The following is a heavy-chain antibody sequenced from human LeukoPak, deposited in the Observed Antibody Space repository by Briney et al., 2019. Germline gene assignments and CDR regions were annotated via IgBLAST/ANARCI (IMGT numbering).Heavy chain of an antibody. CDR3: ARGRWSDY. V-gene: IGHV3-7*01. Sequence: GGSLRLSCAASGFTFSAYWMTWVRQAPGKGLEWVANIKEDGTEKNYVDSVKGRFTISRDNVKKSLYLEMNSLRAEDTAVYYCARGRWSDYWGQGTQVTVSS. D-gene: IGHD5-24*01. CDR2: IKEDGTEK. J-gene: IGHJ4*02. CDR1: GFTFSAYW.